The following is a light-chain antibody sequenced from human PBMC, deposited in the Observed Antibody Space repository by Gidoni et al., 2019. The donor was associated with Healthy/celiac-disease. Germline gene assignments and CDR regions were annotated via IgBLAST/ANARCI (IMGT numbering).Light chain of an antibody. Sequence: QSALTQPPSASGSPGQSVTISCTGTSSYVGGYNYLSWYQQHPGKAPKLMIYEVSKRPSGVPDRFSGSKSGNTASLTVSGLQAEDEADYYCSSYAGSNNFWVFGGGTKLTVL. V-gene: IGLV2-8*01. CDR1: SSYVGGYNY. CDR3: SSYAGSNNFWV. CDR2: EVS. J-gene: IGLJ3*02.